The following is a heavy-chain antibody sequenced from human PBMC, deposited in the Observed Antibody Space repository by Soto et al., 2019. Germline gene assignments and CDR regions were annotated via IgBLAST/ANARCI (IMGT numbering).Heavy chain of an antibody. V-gene: IGHV4-39*01. CDR1: GGSISSSSYY. Sequence: SETLSLTCTVSGGSISSSSYYWGWIRQPPGKGLEWIGSIYYSGSTYYNPSLKSRVTISVDTSKNQFSLKLSSVTAADTAVYYCARLELGYCSSTSCYEGVNWFDPWGQGTLVTVSS. CDR2: IYYSGST. J-gene: IGHJ5*02. D-gene: IGHD2-2*01. CDR3: ARLELGYCSSTSCYEGVNWFDP.